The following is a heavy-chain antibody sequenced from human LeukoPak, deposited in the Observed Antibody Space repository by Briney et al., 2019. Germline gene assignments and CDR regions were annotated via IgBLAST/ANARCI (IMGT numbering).Heavy chain of an antibody. CDR1: GFTFSSYG. J-gene: IGHJ3*02. V-gene: IGHV3-30*18. CDR2: ISYDGSNK. Sequence: GRSLRLSCAASGFTFSSYGMHWVRQAPGKGLEWVAVISYDGSNKYYADSVKGRFTISRDNSKNTLYLQMNSLRAEDTAVYYCAKGTPEMATGYDAFDIWGQGTMVTVSS. CDR3: AKGTPEMATGYDAFDI. D-gene: IGHD5-24*01.